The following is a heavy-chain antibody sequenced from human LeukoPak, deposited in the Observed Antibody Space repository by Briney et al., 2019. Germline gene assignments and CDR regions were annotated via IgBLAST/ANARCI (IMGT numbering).Heavy chain of an antibody. CDR2: INHSGST. CDR1: GGSFSGYY. J-gene: IGHJ4*02. Sequence: SETLSLTCAVYGGSFSGYYWSWIRQPPRKGLEWIGEINHSGSTNYNPSHKSRVTISVDTSKNQFSLKLSSVTAADTAVYYCASSPVGATDYWGQGTLVTVSS. CDR3: ASSPVGATDY. D-gene: IGHD1-26*01. V-gene: IGHV4-34*01.